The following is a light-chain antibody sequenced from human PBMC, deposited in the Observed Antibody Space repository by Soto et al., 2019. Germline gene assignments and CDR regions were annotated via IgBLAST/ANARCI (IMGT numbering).Light chain of an antibody. Sequence: IVMTQAPATLSVSPGESATLSCRASQSVSSNLAWHQQRPGQAPRLLIYGASTRATGVPARFSGGGSVTEYTLAFDILLSAHLAVYSCQPYNHWPLSYGLGTRLEI. CDR2: GAS. CDR1: QSVSSN. V-gene: IGKV3D-15*01. J-gene: IGKJ5*01. CDR3: QPYNHWPLS.